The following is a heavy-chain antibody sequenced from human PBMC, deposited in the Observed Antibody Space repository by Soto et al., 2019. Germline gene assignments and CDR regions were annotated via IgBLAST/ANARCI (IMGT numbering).Heavy chain of an antibody. V-gene: IGHV3-30*18. CDR2: ISYDGSNK. D-gene: IGHD6-13*01. CDR1: GFTFSSYG. J-gene: IGHJ4*02. Sequence: ESGGGVVQPGRSLRRSCAASGFTFSSYGMHWVRQAPGKGLEWVAVISYDGSNKYYADSVKGRFTISRDNSKNTLYLQMNSLRAEDTAVYYCAKGEQQLVKDWGQGTLVTVSS. CDR3: AKGEQQLVKD.